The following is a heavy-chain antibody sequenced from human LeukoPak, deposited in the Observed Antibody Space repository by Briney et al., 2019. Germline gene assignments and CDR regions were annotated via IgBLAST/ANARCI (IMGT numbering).Heavy chain of an antibody. V-gene: IGHV1-46*01. Sequence: ASVKVSCKASGYTFTSYYMHWVRQAPGQGLEWMGIINPNGGSTTYAQKFQGRVTMTRETSTSTVYRELSSLRSEDTAVYYCAILRYNWNNLDPWGQGTLVTVSS. CDR3: AILRYNWNNLDP. CDR2: INPNGGST. J-gene: IGHJ5*02. CDR1: GYTFTSYY. D-gene: IGHD1-1*01.